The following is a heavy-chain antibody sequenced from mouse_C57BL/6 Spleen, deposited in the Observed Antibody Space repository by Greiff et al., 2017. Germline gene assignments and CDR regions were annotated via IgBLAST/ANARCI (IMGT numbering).Heavy chain of an antibody. V-gene: IGHV3-6*01. CDR3: ARRGTTVVDY. CDR2: ISYDGSN. D-gene: IGHD1-1*01. Sequence: EVQLQESGPGLVKPSQSLSLSCSVTGYSITSCYYWNWIRQFPGNKLEWMGYISYDGSNNYNPYLKNRISITRDTSKNQIFLKLNSVTTEDTATYYCARRGTTVVDYWGQGTTLTVSS. J-gene: IGHJ2*01. CDR1: GYSITSCYY.